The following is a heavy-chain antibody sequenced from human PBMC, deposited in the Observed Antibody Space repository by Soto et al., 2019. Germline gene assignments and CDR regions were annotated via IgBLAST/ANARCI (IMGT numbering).Heavy chain of an antibody. CDR2: TSFDGRKQ. Sequence: QVQLVESGGGVVQPGGSLRLSCAASGFNLNNYGIHWVRQAPGKGLEWVAFTSFDGRKQFYPVSLQGRFTISRDNSKNTVYLQMSSLRPEDTAVYYCAKTIGLRLGELSPDNWGQGTLVTVSS. CDR3: AKTIGLRLGELSPDN. D-gene: IGHD3-16*02. CDR1: GFNLNNYG. V-gene: IGHV3-30*18. J-gene: IGHJ4*02.